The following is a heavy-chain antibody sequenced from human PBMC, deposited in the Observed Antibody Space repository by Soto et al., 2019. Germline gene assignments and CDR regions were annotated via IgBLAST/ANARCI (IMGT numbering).Heavy chain of an antibody. V-gene: IGHV4-59*01. CDR1: GGSISGYY. CDR2: IYYSGST. CDR3: ARDGGGAFDI. D-gene: IGHD3-16*01. Sequence: SETLSLTCTVSGGSISGYYGSWIRQPPGKGLEWIGYIYYSGSTNYNPSLKSRVTISVDTSKNQFSLKLSSVTAADTAVYYCARDGGGAFDIWGQGTMVTVSS. J-gene: IGHJ3*02.